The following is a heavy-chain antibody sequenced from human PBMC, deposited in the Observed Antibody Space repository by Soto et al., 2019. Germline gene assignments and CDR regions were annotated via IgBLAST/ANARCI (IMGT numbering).Heavy chain of an antibody. D-gene: IGHD1-26*01. Sequence: PGGSLRLSCAASGFTFSSYGMHWVRQAPGKGLEWVAVISYDGSNKYYADSVKGRFTISRDNSKNTLYLQMNSLRAEDTAVYYCAKGPSGSYPDGFDPWGQGSLVTGSS. CDR3: AKGPSGSYPDGFDP. CDR1: GFTFSSYG. J-gene: IGHJ5*02. CDR2: ISYDGSNK. V-gene: IGHV3-30*18.